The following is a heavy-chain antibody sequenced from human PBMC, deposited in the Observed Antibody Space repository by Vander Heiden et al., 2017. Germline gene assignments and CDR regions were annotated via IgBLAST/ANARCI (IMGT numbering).Heavy chain of an antibody. CDR3: ARDLRPNIGSYYGPAFDI. Sequence: QVQLVESGGGVVQPATSLRLSCAPSGSTFRRDGLHWLRQAPGKGLEWVAGIWYDGSNKYYADSAKGRFTISRDNSKNTLYLQMNSLGAEDTAVYYCARDLRPNIGSYYGPAFDIWGQGTMVTVSS. V-gene: IGHV3-33*01. CDR1: GSTFRRDG. D-gene: IGHD1-26*01. CDR2: IWYDGSNK. J-gene: IGHJ3*02.